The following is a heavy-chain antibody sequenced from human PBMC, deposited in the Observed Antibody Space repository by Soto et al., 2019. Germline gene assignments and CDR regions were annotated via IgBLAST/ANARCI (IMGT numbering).Heavy chain of an antibody. D-gene: IGHD1-1*01. J-gene: IGHJ4*02. V-gene: IGHV3-23*01. CDR2: SGGSALST. CDR3: GTHSWNY. Sequence: EVQLLESWGGLVQPGGSLRLSCVVSGLTCSRAALSGVRQPPGKGMEWVSASGGSALSTHYVDSVKGRFPISRDSSKNKLYFQMNIRSAGETAVYYCGTHSWNYWGKGPLVTVSP. CDR1: GLTCSRAA.